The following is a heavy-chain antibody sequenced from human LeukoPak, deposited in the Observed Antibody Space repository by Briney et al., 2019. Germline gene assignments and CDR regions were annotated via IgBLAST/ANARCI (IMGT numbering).Heavy chain of an antibody. CDR1: GGSISSYY. J-gene: IGHJ3*02. D-gene: IGHD6-19*01. CDR2: IYYSGST. Sequence: NPSETLSLTCTVSGGSISSYYWSWIRQPTGKGLECIGYIYYSGSTNYNPSLKSRVTISVDTSKNQFSLKLSSVTAADTAVCYCARSSIAVAGTAFDIWGQGTMVTVSS. CDR3: ARSSIAVAGTAFDI. V-gene: IGHV4-59*01.